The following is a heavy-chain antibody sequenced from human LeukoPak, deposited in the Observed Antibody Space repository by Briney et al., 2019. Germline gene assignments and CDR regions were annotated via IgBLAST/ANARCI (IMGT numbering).Heavy chain of an antibody. V-gene: IGHV4-61*02. Sequence: SETLSLTCTVSGGSISSGSYYWSWIRQPAGKGLEWIGRIYTSGSTNYNPSLKSRVTTSVDTSKNQFSLKLSSVTAADTAVYYCARVLPPRYDILTGRNSDHAFDIWGQGTMVTVSS. J-gene: IGHJ3*02. CDR2: IYTSGST. CDR3: ARVLPPRYDILTGRNSDHAFDI. CDR1: GGSISSGSYY. D-gene: IGHD3-9*01.